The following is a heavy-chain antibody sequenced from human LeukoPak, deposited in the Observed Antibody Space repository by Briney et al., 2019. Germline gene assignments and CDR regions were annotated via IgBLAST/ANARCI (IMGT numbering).Heavy chain of an antibody. J-gene: IGHJ4*02. D-gene: IGHD6-13*01. CDR1: GGSISSSSYY. CDR2: IYYSGST. CDR3: ASTADIAAAGFDY. V-gene: IGHV4-39*01. Sequence: SETLSLTCTVPGGSISSSSYYWGWIRQPPGKGLEWIGSIYYSGSTYYNPSLKSRVTISVDTSKNQFSLKLSSVTAADTAVYYCASTADIAAAGFDYWGQGTLVTVSS.